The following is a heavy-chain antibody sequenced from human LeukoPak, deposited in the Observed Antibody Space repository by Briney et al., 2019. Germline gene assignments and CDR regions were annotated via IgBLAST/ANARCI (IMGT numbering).Heavy chain of an antibody. V-gene: IGHV4-59*02. CDR2: IYYTGT. Sequence: PSETLSLTCTVSGGSVTDYWSWIRQSPGKGLEWIGYIYYTGTSYNPSLKSRVTISADTSKNQFSLKLISVTAADTAVYYCASRKLGNDYWGQGTLVTVSS. CDR1: GGSVTDY. J-gene: IGHJ4*02. D-gene: IGHD7-27*01. CDR3: ASRKLGNDY.